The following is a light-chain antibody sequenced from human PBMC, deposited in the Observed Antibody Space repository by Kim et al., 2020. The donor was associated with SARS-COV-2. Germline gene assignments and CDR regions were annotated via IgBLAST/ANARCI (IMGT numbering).Light chain of an antibody. CDR2: GAS. CDR1: QSVSSNF. CDR3: QQYGSSPPNT. Sequence: PGERATLSCRASQSVSSNFLAWYQQKPGQAPRLLIYGASSRATGIPDRFGGSGSGTDFTLTISRLEPEDSAVYYCQQYGSSPPNTFGGGTKVDIK. J-gene: IGKJ4*01. V-gene: IGKV3-20*01.